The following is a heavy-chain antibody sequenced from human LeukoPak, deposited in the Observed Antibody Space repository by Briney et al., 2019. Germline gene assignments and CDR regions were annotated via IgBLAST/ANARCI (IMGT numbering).Heavy chain of an antibody. CDR2: ISAYNGNT. D-gene: IGHD3-22*01. J-gene: IGHJ4*02. CDR1: GYTFTSYG. V-gene: IGHV1-18*01. CDR3: AGKPNYYDSSGYYFDY. Sequence: ASVKVSCKASGYTFTSYGISWVRQAPGQGLEWMGWISAYNGNTNYAQKLQGRVTMTTDTSTSTAYMELRSLRSDDTAVYYCAGKPNYYDSSGYYFDYWGQGTLVTVSS.